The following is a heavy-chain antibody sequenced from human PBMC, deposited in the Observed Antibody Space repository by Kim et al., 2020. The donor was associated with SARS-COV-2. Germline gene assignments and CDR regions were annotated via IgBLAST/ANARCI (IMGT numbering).Heavy chain of an antibody. D-gene: IGHD6-6*01. V-gene: IGHV4-39*07. Sequence: SETLSLTCTVSGGSISSSSYYWGWIRQPPGKGLEWIGSIYYSGSTYYNPSLKSRVTISVDTSKNQFSLKLSSVTAADTAVYYCASVPIHYYYGMDVWGQGTTVTVSS. CDR3: ASVPIHYYYGMDV. CDR2: IYYSGST. CDR1: GGSISSSSYY. J-gene: IGHJ6*02.